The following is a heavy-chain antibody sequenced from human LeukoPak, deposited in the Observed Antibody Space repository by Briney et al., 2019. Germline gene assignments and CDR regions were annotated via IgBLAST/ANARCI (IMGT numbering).Heavy chain of an antibody. Sequence: KAGGSLRLSCAASGFSFSDYYMSWVRQAPGKGLEWISYIATSGSSTKYADSVKGRFTISRDNAKNSVVLQMNSLRAEDTAVYYCTRERRGSYYALESWGQGTLVSVSS. CDR3: TRERRGSYYALES. CDR2: IATSGSST. CDR1: GFSFSDYY. J-gene: IGHJ4*02. V-gene: IGHV3-11*01. D-gene: IGHD3-16*01.